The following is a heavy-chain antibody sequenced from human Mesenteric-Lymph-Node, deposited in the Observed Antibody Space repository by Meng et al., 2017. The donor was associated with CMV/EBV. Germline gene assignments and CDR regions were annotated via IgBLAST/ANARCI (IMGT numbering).Heavy chain of an antibody. J-gene: IGHJ4*02. CDR2: ISWNGVRT. D-gene: IGHD2-15*01. CDR3: ARAAGYCSGGSCLALAFDY. V-gene: IGHV3-20*04. CDR1: GFTFDGYG. Sequence: GESLKISCAASGFTFDGYGMGWVRQVPGKGLQWVSGISWNGVRTGYADSVKGRFIISRDNAENSLYLQMNSLRGDDTALYYCARAAGYCSGGSCLALAFDYWGQGALVTVSS.